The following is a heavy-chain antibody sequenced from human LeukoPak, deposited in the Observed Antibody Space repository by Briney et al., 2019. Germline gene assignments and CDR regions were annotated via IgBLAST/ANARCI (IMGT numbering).Heavy chain of an antibody. V-gene: IGHV3-21*01. J-gene: IGHJ3*02. D-gene: IGHD1-14*01. CDR1: GFTFSSST. CDR3: ARGISVAFDI. Sequence: GGSLRLSCAASGFTFSSSTMNWVRQAPGKGLEWVSSISSSSSYIYYADSVKGRFTISRDNAKNSLYLQMNSLRAEDTAVYYCARGISVAFDIWGQGTMVTVSS. CDR2: ISSSSSYI.